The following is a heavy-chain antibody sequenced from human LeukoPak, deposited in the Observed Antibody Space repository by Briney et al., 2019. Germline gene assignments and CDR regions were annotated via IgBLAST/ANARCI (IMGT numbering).Heavy chain of an antibody. D-gene: IGHD6-13*01. CDR2: IYTSGST. CDR3: ASISIAARGWFDS. CDR1: GGSISSGSYY. V-gene: IGHV4-61*02. J-gene: IGHJ5*01. Sequence: SETLSLTCTVSGGSISSGSYYWSWIRQPAGKGLEWIGRIYTSGSTNYNPSLKSRVTISVDTSKNQFSLKLSSVTAADTAVYYCASISIAARGWFDSWGQGTLVTVSS.